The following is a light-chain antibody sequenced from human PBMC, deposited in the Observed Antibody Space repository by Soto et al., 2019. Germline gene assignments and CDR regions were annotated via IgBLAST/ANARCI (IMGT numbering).Light chain of an antibody. CDR2: DNN. V-gene: IGLV1-51*01. CDR1: SSNIGNNY. CDR3: ATWDGSLPGEV. Sequence: QSVLTQSPSVSAPPGQKVTISCSGSSSNIGNNYVSWYQQLPGTAPKLLIYDNNKRPSGIPDRFSGSKSGTSGTLDITGLQTGDEADYYCATWDGSLPGEVFGGGTKLTVL. J-gene: IGLJ2*01.